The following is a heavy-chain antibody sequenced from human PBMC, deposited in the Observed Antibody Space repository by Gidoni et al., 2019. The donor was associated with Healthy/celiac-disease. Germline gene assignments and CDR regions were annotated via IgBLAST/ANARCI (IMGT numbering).Heavy chain of an antibody. CDR3: ARVITHYYGSGSYYNEVLFDY. V-gene: IGHV3-7*01. CDR2: IKQDGSEK. Sequence: EVQLVESGGGLVQPGGSLRLSCAASGFTFSSYWMSWVRQAPGKGLEWVANIKQDGSEKYYVDSVKGRFTISRDNAKNSLYLQMNSLRAEDTAVYYCARVITHYYGSGSYYNEVLFDYWGQGTLVTVSS. J-gene: IGHJ4*02. D-gene: IGHD3-10*01. CDR1: GFTFSSYW.